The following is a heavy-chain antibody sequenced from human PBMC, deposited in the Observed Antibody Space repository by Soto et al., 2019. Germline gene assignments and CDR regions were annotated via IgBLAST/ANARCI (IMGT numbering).Heavy chain of an antibody. D-gene: IGHD3-22*01. Sequence: GGSLRLSCAASGFTFSSYSMNWVRQAPGKGLEWVSSISSSSSYIYYADSVKGRFTISRDNAKNSLYLQMNSLRAADTAVYYCAREHTYYYDSSGYYSLPFDYWGQGTLVTVSS. J-gene: IGHJ4*02. CDR1: GFTFSSYS. CDR3: AREHTYYYDSSGYYSLPFDY. V-gene: IGHV3-21*01. CDR2: ISSSSSYI.